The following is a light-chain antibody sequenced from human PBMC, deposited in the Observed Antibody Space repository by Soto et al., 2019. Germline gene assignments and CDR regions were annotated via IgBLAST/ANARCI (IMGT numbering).Light chain of an antibody. V-gene: IGKV1-5*01. CDR3: QQYNTFPWT. CDR1: HSITRW. J-gene: IGKJ1*01. Sequence: DIQMTQSPSTLSASVGDRVIISCRASHSITRWLAWYQQKPGKAPKSLIYDASTLESGVPSRFSVSGSGTEFTLTIASLQPDDFATYYCQQYNTFPWTFAQGTKVE. CDR2: DAS.